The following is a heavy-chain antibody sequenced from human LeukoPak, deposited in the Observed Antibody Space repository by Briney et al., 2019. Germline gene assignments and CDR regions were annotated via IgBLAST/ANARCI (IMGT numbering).Heavy chain of an antibody. Sequence: GTLRLSCAASGFTFSNYDLSWVRQAPGKGLEWVAYIGSSGTTIYYAESVQGRFTISRDNAKNSLYLQMNSLRAEDTALYYCARDPHNSSWYWSDLAGHSDAFDIWGQGTMVTVSP. J-gene: IGHJ3*02. CDR1: GFTFSNYD. V-gene: IGHV3-11*01. CDR2: IGSSGTTI. D-gene: IGHD6-13*01. CDR3: ARDPHNSSWYWSDLAGHSDAFDI.